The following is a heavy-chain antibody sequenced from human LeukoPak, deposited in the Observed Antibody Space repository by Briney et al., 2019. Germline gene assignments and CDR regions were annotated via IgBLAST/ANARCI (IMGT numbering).Heavy chain of an antibody. CDR3: ARDLPYRAFPYSVFDH. V-gene: IGHV1-69*05. Sequence: SVKVSCKASGGTFSSYAISWVRQAPGQGLEWMGGIIPIFGTANYAQKFQGRVTITTDETTNTAYMELSRLRSDDTAVYYCARDLPYRAFPYSVFDHWGQGTLVTVSS. D-gene: IGHD3-3*02. CDR2: IIPIFGTA. J-gene: IGHJ4*02. CDR1: GGTFSSYA.